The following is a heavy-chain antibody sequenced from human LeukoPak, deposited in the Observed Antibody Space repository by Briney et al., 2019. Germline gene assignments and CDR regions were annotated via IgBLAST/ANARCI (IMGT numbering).Heavy chain of an antibody. D-gene: IGHD2-15*01. J-gene: IGHJ4*02. CDR3: ARDWAYSFDY. CDR2: ISSSSSTI. V-gene: IGHV3-48*02. CDR1: GITFGRSS. Sequence: GGSLRLSCAASGITFGRSSMNWVRQAPGKGLEWISYISSSSSTIYYADSVKGRFTISRDNAKNLLYLQMNSLRDEDTAVYYCARDWAYSFDYWGQGTLVTVSS.